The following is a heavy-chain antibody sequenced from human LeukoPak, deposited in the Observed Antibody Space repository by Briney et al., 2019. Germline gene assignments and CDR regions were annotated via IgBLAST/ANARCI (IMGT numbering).Heavy chain of an antibody. CDR2: IYSDNT. CDR1: GFTVSSNS. Sequence: GGSLRLSCTVSGFTVSSNSMSWVRQAPGEGLEWVSFIYSDNTHYSDSVKGRFTISRDNSKNTLYLQMNSLRAEDTAVYYCTRRAGAYSHPYDYWGQGTLVTVSS. CDR3: TRRAGAYSHPYDY. V-gene: IGHV3-53*01. D-gene: IGHD4/OR15-4a*01. J-gene: IGHJ4*02.